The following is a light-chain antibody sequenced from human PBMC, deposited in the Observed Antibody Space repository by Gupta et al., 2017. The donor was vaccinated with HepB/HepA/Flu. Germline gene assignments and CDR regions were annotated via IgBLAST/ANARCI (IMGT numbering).Light chain of an antibody. CDR3: AAWDDSLNGPV. V-gene: IGLV1-44*01. CDR2: SNN. Sequence: QSLLTQPPSPSGTPGQRVTIPSSGSSSNIGSNTVNWYQQLPGTAPKLLIYSNNQRPSGVPDRFSGSKSGTSASLAISGLQSEDEADYYCAAWDDSLNGPVFGGGTKLTVL. CDR1: SSNIGSNT. J-gene: IGLJ3*02.